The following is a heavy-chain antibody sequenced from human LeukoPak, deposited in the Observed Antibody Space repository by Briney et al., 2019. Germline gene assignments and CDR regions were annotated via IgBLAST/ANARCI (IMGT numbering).Heavy chain of an antibody. J-gene: IGHJ4*02. Sequence: PGGSLRLSCAASGFTFSSYSMNWVRQAPGKGLEWVSSISSSSSYIYYADSVKGRFTISRDNAKNSLYLQMNSLRAEDSAVYYCARDLLSLLVPDYWGQGTLVTVSS. D-gene: IGHD3-10*01. CDR2: ISSSSSYI. V-gene: IGHV3-21*01. CDR3: ARDLLSLLVPDY. CDR1: GFTFSSYS.